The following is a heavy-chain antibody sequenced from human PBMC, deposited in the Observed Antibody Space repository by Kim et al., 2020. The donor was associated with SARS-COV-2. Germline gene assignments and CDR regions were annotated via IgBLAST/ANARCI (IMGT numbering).Heavy chain of an antibody. CDR3: ARDTPLYDSSSWYAAGGYGMDV. CDR1: GYTFTSYG. J-gene: IGHJ6*02. Sequence: ASVKVSCKASGYTFTSYGISWVRQAPGQGLEWMGWISAYNGNTNYAQKLQGRVTMTTDTSTSTAYMELRSLRSDDTAVYYCARDTPLYDSSSWYAAGGYGMDVWGQGTTVTVSS. D-gene: IGHD6-13*01. V-gene: IGHV1-18*04. CDR2: ISAYNGNT.